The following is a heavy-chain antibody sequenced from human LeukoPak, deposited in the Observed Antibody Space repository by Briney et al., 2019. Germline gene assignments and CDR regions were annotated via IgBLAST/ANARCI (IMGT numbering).Heavy chain of an antibody. Sequence: SETLSLTCTVSGGSISSGSYYWGWIRQPAGKGLEWIGRIYTSGSTNYNPSLKSPVTISVDTSKNQFSLKLSSVTAADTAVYYGARDRCSSTSCYLAYYYGLDVWGQGTTVTVSS. CDR1: GGSISSGSYY. V-gene: IGHV4-61*02. J-gene: IGHJ6*02. D-gene: IGHD2-2*01. CDR2: IYTSGST. CDR3: ARDRCSSTSCYLAYYYGLDV.